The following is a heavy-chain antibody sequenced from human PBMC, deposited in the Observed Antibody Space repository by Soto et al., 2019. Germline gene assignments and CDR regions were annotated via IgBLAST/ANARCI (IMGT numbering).Heavy chain of an antibody. CDR2: IIPIFGTA. D-gene: IGHD2-2*01. Sequence: SVKVSCKASGYTFTGYYMHWVRQAPGQGLEWMGGIIPIFGTANYAQKFQGRVTITADESTSTAYMELSSLRSEDTAVYYCARVPVVPPDYYYYYGMDVWGQGTTVTVSS. CDR3: ARVPVVPPDYYYYYGMDV. CDR1: GYTFTGYY. V-gene: IGHV1-69*13. J-gene: IGHJ6*02.